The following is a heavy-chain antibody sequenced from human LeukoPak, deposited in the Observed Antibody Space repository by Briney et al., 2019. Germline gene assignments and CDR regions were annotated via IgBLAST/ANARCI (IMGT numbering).Heavy chain of an antibody. J-gene: IGHJ4*02. CDR2: ISSSGSTI. CDR3: ARRRDSGSLQHFDY. V-gene: IGHV3-11*01. D-gene: IGHD1-26*01. CDR1: GFTFTNYA. Sequence: GGSLRLSCAASGFTFTNYAMTWVRQAPGKGLEWVSYISSSGSTIYYADSVKGRFTISRDNAKNSLYLQMDSLRAEGTAVYYCARRRDSGSLQHFDYWGQGTLVTVSS.